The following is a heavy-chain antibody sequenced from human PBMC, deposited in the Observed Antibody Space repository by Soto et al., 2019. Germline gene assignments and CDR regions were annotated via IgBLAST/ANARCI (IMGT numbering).Heavy chain of an antibody. D-gene: IGHD3-10*01. V-gene: IGHV4-59*01. J-gene: IGHJ6*02. CDR3: ARDELWFGESVGMDV. CDR1: GGSISSYY. Sequence: QVQLQESGPGLVKPSETLSLTCTVTGGSISSYYWSWIRQPPGKGLEWIGYIYYSGSTNYNPSLKSRVSISVDTSKNQFSLKLSSVTAADTAVYYCARDELWFGESVGMDVWGQGTTVTVSS. CDR2: IYYSGST.